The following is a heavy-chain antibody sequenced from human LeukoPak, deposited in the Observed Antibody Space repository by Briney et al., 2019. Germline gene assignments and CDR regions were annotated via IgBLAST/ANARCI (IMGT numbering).Heavy chain of an antibody. J-gene: IGHJ4*02. V-gene: IGHV4-4*07. Sequence: SETLSLTCTVSGGSISSYYWSWLRQPAGKGLEWIGRIYTSGSTNYNPSLKSRVTMSVDTSKNRFSLKLSSVTAADTAVYYCRGRNTFGFDYWGQGTLVTVSS. CDR1: GGSISSYY. CDR2: IYTSGST. CDR3: RGRNTFGFDY. D-gene: IGHD1-26*01.